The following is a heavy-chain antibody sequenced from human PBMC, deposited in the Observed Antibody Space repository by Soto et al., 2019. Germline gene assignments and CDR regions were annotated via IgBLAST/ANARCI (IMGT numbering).Heavy chain of an antibody. Sequence: QVQLQESGPGLVKPSETLSLTCTVSGGSISSYYWSWIRQPPGKGLGWIGYIYYSGSTNYNPSLRSRVTISVDPSKNQFSLKLSSVPAADTAVYYCARLLWSRGDWFDPWGQGTLVTVSS. D-gene: IGHD3-10*01. J-gene: IGHJ5*02. CDR3: ARLLWSRGDWFDP. CDR1: GGSISSYY. V-gene: IGHV4-59*08. CDR2: IYYSGST.